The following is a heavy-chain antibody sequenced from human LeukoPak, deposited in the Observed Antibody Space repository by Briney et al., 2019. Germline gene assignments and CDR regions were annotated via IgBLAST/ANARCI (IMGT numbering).Heavy chain of an antibody. J-gene: IGHJ4*02. CDR3: AREREGSGWYPTFDY. V-gene: IGHV1-3*01. Sequence: ASVKVSCKASGYTFTSYGISWVRQAPGQGLEWMGWINAGNGNTKYSQKLQGRVTITRDTSASTVYMELSRLRSEDTAVYYCAREREGSGWYPTFDYWGQGTLVTVSS. CDR2: INAGNGNT. D-gene: IGHD6-19*01. CDR1: GYTFTSYG.